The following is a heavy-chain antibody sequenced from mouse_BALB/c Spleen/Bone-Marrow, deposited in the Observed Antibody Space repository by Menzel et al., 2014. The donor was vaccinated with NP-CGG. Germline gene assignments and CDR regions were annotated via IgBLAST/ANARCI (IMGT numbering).Heavy chain of an antibody. V-gene: IGHV2-9*02. CDR1: GFSLTSYG. Sequence: VQLQQSGPGLVAPSQSLSITCTVSGFSLTSYGVHWVRRPPGKGLEWLGVIWAGGSTNYNSALMSRLSISKDNSKSQVFLKMNSLQTDDTAMYYCAGGYYYGSTYYYAMDYWGQGTSVTVSS. CDR2: IWAGGST. D-gene: IGHD1-1*01. J-gene: IGHJ4*01. CDR3: AGGYYYGSTYYYAMDY.